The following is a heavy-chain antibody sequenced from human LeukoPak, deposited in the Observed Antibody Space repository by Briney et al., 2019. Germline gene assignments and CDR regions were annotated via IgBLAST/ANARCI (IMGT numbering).Heavy chain of an antibody. Sequence: SETLSLTCTVSGRSISTGTYYWSWIRQPAGKGLEWIGHIYTSGNTYYSPSLKSRVTISLDTSKNQFSLKLSSVTAADTAVYYCARPGRHCTSTICSGAFDIWGQGTMVTVSS. D-gene: IGHD2-2*01. V-gene: IGHV4-61*09. CDR2: IYTSGNT. J-gene: IGHJ3*02. CDR3: ARPGRHCTSTICSGAFDI. CDR1: GRSISTGTYY.